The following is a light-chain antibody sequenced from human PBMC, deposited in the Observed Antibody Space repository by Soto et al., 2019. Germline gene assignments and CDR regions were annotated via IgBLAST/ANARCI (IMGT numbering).Light chain of an antibody. CDR3: SSYTSRSFVV. CDR2: RVN. J-gene: IGLJ2*01. Sequence: QSALTQPASVSGSPGQSITISCTGAVNDMTFYDYISWYQHHPGKAPKLIIFRVNNRPSGVSIRFSGSKSGNAASLRISGLQAEDEADYYCSSYTSRSFVVFGGGTQLTVL. CDR1: VNDMTFYDY. V-gene: IGLV2-14*03.